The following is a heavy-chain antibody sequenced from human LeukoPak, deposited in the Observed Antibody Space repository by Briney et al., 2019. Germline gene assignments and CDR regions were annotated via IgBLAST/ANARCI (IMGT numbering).Heavy chain of an antibody. V-gene: IGHV3-23*01. CDR3: AKPPAMVRGVGEFDP. D-gene: IGHD3-10*01. Sequence: GGSLILSCAASGFTFSSYAMSWVRQAPGKGLEWVSAISGSGGSTYYADSVKGRFTISRDNSKNTLYLQMNSLRAEDTAVYYCAKPPAMVRGVGEFDPWGQGTLVTVSS. J-gene: IGHJ5*02. CDR2: ISGSGGST. CDR1: GFTFSSYA.